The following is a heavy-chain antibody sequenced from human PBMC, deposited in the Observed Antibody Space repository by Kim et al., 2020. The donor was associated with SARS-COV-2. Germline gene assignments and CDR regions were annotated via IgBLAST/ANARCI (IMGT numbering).Heavy chain of an antibody. Sequence: SETLSLTCPVSGGSISSSSYYWGWIRQPPGKGLEWIGNIYYSGSTYYNPSLKSRVTISVDTSKNQFSLKLSSVTAADTAVYYCARLRVGGLAGGAFDIWG. CDR1: GGSISSSSYY. CDR3: ARLRVGGLAGGAFDI. CDR2: IYYSGST. D-gene: IGHD1-26*01. J-gene: IGHJ3*02. V-gene: IGHV4-39*01.